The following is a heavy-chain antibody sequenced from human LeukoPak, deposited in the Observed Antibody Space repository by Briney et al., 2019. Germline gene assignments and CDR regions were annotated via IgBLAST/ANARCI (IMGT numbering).Heavy chain of an antibody. D-gene: IGHD3-10*01. CDR1: GGTFSSYA. Sequence: SVKVSCKASGGTFSSYAISWVRQAPGQGLEWMGGIIPIFGRANYAQKFQGRVTITTDESTSTAYMELSSLRSEDTAVYYCARVGVYYYYMDVWGKGTTVTVSS. V-gene: IGHV1-69*05. CDR2: IIPIFGRA. J-gene: IGHJ6*03. CDR3: ARVGVYYYYMDV.